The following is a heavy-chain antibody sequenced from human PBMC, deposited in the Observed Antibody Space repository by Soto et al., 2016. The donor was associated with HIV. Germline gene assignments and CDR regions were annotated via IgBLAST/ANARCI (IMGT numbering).Heavy chain of an antibody. D-gene: IGHD4-4*01. V-gene: IGHV3-21*01. CDR1: GFTFSSYT. J-gene: IGHJ4*02. CDR2: ISSSSSHN. Sequence: EVQLVESGGGLVKPGGSLRLSCAASGFTFSSYTMNWVRQAPGKGLEWVSSISSSSSHNYYADSVKGRFTISRDNAKNSLYLQMNSLRAEDTAVYYCATTTMTTLDYWGQGTLVTVSX. CDR3: ATTTMTTLDY.